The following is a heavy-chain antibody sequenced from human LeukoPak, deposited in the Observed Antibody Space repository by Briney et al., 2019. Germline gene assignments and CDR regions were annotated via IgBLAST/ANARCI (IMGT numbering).Heavy chain of an antibody. V-gene: IGHV4-59*08. CDR3: ARRGTSYGNFDY. D-gene: IGHD3-16*01. J-gene: IGHJ4*02. Sequence: SETLYLTRTVSGASISSYDWSSIRQPPGKGLEWIGYIYYSGSTNYNPSLKSRVTISVDTSKNKFSPKLSSVTAADTAVYYCARRGTSYGNFDYWGQGTLVTVSS. CDR2: IYYSGST. CDR1: GASISSYD.